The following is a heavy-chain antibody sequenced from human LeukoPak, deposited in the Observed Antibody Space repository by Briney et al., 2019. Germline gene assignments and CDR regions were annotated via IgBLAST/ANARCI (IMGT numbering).Heavy chain of an antibody. D-gene: IGHD1-26*01. CDR1: GFTFSSYA. J-gene: IGHJ4*02. Sequence: PGGSLRLSCAASGFTFSSYALSWVRQAPGKGLEGVSAISADGGTTYYADSVKGRFTISRDNSKNTLYLHMNSLRAEDTAVYYCSNWQSGSRVFFDYWGQGTLVTVSS. CDR2: ISADGGTT. V-gene: IGHV3-23*01. CDR3: SNWQSGSRVFFDY.